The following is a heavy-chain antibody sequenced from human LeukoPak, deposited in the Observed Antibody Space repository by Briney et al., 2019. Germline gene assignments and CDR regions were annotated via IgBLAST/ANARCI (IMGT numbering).Heavy chain of an antibody. J-gene: IGHJ2*01. V-gene: IGHV4-31*03. CDR3: ARCAGNFDL. CDR2: TYYIGST. CDR1: GGSISSGGYY. D-gene: IGHD4-17*01. Sequence: SETLSLTCTVSGGSISSGGYYWSWLRRHKGMDLEWIGYTYYIGSTYSNPSLKSRVTISVDTSKNRFSLKLTSVTAADTALYYCARCAGNFDLWGRGTLVTVSS.